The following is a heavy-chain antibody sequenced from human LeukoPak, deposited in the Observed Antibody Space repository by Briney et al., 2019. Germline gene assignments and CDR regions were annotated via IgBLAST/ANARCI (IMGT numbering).Heavy chain of an antibody. CDR3: VRDFRSADH. J-gene: IGHJ5*02. CDR1: GVTLRNYW. CDR2: INQDGSYT. Sequence: GGSVRLSCGASGVTLRNYWVHGVREAPGKGRVWGARINQDGSYTRYAESVKGRFTISRDNTKNTVYLQMNSLRADDMAVYYCVRDFRSADHWGQGILVTVSS. V-gene: IGHV3-74*01.